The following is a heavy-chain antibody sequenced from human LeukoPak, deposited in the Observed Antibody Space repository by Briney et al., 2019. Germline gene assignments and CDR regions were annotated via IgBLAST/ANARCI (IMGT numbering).Heavy chain of an antibody. J-gene: IGHJ4*02. CDR3: ARDLPRYYYDSSGHGDY. CDR1: GGSISSSSYY. Sequence: SETLSLTCTVSGGSISSSSYYWGWIRQPPGKGLEWIGSIYYSGSTYYNPSLKSRVTISVDTSKNQFSLKLSSVTAADTAVYYCARDLPRYYYDSSGHGDYWGQGTLVTVSS. V-gene: IGHV4-39*07. D-gene: IGHD3-22*01. CDR2: IYYSGST.